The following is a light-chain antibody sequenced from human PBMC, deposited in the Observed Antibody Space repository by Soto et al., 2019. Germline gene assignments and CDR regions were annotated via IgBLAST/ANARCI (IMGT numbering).Light chain of an antibody. J-gene: IGLJ3*02. V-gene: IGLV6-57*01. CDR1: SGSIASNY. CDR3: QSFDSSNPWV. Sequence: NFMLTQPHSVSESPGKTVTISCTRSSGSIASNYVQWYQQRPGSSPTTVIYEDNQRPSGVPDRFSGSIDSSSNSASLTISGLKTDDEAGYYCQSFDSSNPWVFGGGTKLTVL. CDR2: EDN.